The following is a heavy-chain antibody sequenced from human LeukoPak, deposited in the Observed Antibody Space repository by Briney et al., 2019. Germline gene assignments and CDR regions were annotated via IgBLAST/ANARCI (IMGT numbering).Heavy chain of an antibody. D-gene: IGHD1-26*01. Sequence: SETLSLTCTVSGGSVSSGSYYWSWIRQPPGKGLEWIGYIYYSGSTNYNPSLKSRVTISVDTSKNQFPLKLSSVTAADTAVYYCARMIVGAHSDYWGQGTLVTVSS. CDR1: GGSVSSGSYY. V-gene: IGHV4-61*01. J-gene: IGHJ4*02. CDR2: IYYSGST. CDR3: ARMIVGAHSDY.